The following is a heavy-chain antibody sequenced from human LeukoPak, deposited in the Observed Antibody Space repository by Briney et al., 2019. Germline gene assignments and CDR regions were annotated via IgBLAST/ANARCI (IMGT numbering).Heavy chain of an antibody. CDR1: GFTFISYS. D-gene: IGHD6-19*01. J-gene: IGHJ4*02. CDR2: ISSSSSYI. CDR3: AREDSSGWYSMDY. V-gene: IGHV3-21*01. Sequence: GGSRSLSFAAPGFTFISYSMNWVGRAPGKGLEWASSISSSSSYIYYADSVKGRFTISRDNAKNSLYLQMNSLRVEDTAVYYCAREDSSGWYSMDYWGQGTLVTVSS.